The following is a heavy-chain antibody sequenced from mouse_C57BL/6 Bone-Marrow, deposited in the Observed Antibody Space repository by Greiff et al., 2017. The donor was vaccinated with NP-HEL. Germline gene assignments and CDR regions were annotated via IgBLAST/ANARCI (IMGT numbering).Heavy chain of an antibody. CDR1: GYTFTSYW. CDR2: IDPSDSYT. CDR3: ASPRHYYAMDY. J-gene: IGHJ4*01. Sequence: QVHVKQPGAELVKPGASVKLSCKASGYTFTSYWMQWVKQRPGQGLEWIGEIDPSDSYTNYNQKFKGKATLTVDTSSSTAYMQFSSLTSEDSAVYYCASPRHYYAMDYWGQGTSVTVSS. V-gene: IGHV1-50*01.